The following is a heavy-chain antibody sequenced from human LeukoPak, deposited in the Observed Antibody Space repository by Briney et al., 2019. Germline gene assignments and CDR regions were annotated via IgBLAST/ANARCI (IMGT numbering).Heavy chain of an antibody. Sequence: GGSLRLSCAASGFTFSSYSMNWVRQAPGKGLEWVSSISSSSSYIYYADSVKGRFTISRDNAKNTLYLQMNSLRAEDTAVYYCAREIHLGELSPPLGAFVIWGQGTMVTVSS. J-gene: IGHJ3*02. D-gene: IGHD3-16*02. CDR2: ISSSSSYI. CDR3: AREIHLGELSPPLGAFVI. CDR1: GFTFSSYS. V-gene: IGHV3-21*01.